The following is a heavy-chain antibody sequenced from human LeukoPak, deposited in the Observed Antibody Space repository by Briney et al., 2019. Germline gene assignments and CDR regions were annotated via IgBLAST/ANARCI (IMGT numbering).Heavy chain of an antibody. CDR3: ARDLVRGDSVFKDNFDY. CDR2: IWYDGSNK. V-gene: IGHV3-33*01. CDR1: GFTFSSYG. J-gene: IGHJ4*02. D-gene: IGHD2-21*02. Sequence: GGSRRLSCAASGFTFSSYGMHWVRQAPGKGLEWVAVIWYDGSNKYYADSVKGRFTISRDNSKNTLYLQMNSLRAEDTAVYYCARDLVRGDSVFKDNFDYWGQGTLVTVSS.